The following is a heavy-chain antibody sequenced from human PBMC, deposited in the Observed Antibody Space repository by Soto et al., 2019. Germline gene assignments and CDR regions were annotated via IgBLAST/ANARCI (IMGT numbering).Heavy chain of an antibody. CDR1: GFTFSSYA. D-gene: IGHD2-2*01. Sequence: GGSLRLSCAASGFTFSSYAMNWVRQAPGKGLEWVSAISGSGGSTYYADSVKGRFTISRDNSQNTLYLQMNSLRVEDTAVYYCAKVHGGYCSSATCHLFDYWGQGTLVTVSS. CDR3: AKVHGGYCSSATCHLFDY. CDR2: ISGSGGST. V-gene: IGHV3-23*01. J-gene: IGHJ4*02.